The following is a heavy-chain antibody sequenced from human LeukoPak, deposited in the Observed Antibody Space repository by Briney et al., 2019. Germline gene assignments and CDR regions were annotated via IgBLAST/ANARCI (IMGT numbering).Heavy chain of an antibody. CDR3: ARDRATVVTQINAMNY. Sequence: ASVKVSCKASGYTFGSHDINWVRQVPGHGLEWMGWMNPNSGNTGYARKFQGRVTMTRDTSISTAYMELSRLRSDDTAVYYCARDRATVVTQINAMNYWGQGTQVTVSS. D-gene: IGHD4-23*01. J-gene: IGHJ4*02. CDR1: GYTFGSHD. CDR2: MNPNSGNT. V-gene: IGHV1-8*01.